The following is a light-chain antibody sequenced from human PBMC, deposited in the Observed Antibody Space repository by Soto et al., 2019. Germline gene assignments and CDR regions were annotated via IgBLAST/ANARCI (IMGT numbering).Light chain of an antibody. V-gene: IGKV1-39*01. CDR2: AAS. CDR1: QSISSY. Sequence: DIHMTQSPSSRSSSVLYIFTITCRASQSISSYLNWYQQKPGKAPKLLIYAASSLQSGVPSRFSGSGSGTDFTLTISRLEPEDFAVYYCQQYGSSLTFGGGTKVDNK. CDR3: QQYGSSLT. J-gene: IGKJ4*01.